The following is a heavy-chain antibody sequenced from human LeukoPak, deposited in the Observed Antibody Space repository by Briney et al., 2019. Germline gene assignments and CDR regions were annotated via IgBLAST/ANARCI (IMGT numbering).Heavy chain of an antibody. J-gene: IGHJ4*02. D-gene: IGHD5-18*01. CDR2: IWYDGSDK. Sequence: PGGSLRLSCAASGFIFSSNGMYWVRQAPGKGLEWVALIWYDGSDKYYTDSVKSRFTISRDNSKNTLFLQMNSLRAEDTAVYYCARLWGAAMLDYWGQGTLVTVSS. CDR1: GFIFSSNG. CDR3: ARLWGAAMLDY. V-gene: IGHV3-33*01.